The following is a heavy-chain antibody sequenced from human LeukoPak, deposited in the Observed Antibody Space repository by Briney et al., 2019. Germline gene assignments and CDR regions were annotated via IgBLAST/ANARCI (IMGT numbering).Heavy chain of an antibody. CDR3: ARDNIVVVAATKAYYFDY. CDR2: IYYRGST. J-gene: IGHJ4*02. V-gene: IGHV4-59*12. Sequence: SETLSLTCTVSGGSISRYYWSWIRQPPGKGLEWIGYIYYRGSTNYNPSLKSRVTISVDTSKNQFSLKLSSVTAADTAVYYCARDNIVVVAATKAYYFDYWGQGTLVTVSS. D-gene: IGHD2-15*01. CDR1: GGSISRYY.